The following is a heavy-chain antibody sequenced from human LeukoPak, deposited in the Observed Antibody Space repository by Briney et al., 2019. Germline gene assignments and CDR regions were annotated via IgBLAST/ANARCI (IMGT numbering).Heavy chain of an antibody. CDR1: GYTFTSYY. D-gene: IGHD6-19*01. CDR3: ARDRVGVGGNGWEN. Sequence: ASVKVSCKAPGYTFTSYYMHWVRQAPGQGLEWMGIINPSGGSTSYAQKFQGRVTMTRDMSTSTLYMELRSLTSEDTAIYYCARDRVGVGGNGWENWGQGTLVTVSS. CDR2: INPSGGST. V-gene: IGHV1-46*01. J-gene: IGHJ4*02.